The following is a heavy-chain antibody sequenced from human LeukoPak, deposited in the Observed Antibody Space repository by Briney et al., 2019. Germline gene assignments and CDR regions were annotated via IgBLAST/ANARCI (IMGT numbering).Heavy chain of an antibody. D-gene: IGHD2-2*01. V-gene: IGHV1-24*01. CDR2: FDPEDGET. J-gene: IGHJ5*02. Sequence: ASVKVSCKVSGYTLTELSMHWVRQAPGKGLEWMGGFDPEDGETIYAQKFQGRVTMTEDTSTDTAYMELSSLRSEDTAVYYCATRRGYCSSTSCYSGWFDPWGQGTLVTVSS. CDR3: ATRRGYCSSTSCYSGWFDP. CDR1: GYTLTELS.